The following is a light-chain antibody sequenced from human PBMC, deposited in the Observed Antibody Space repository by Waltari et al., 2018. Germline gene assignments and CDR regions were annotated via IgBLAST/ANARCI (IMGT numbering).Light chain of an antibody. Sequence: EIVLTQSPDTLSLSPGERATLSCRASQTINNYLAWYQQRPGHAPRLLIYDASTRATGIPARFSGSGSGTDFTLTISSLEPEDFAIYYCQRRSNWPPTLTFGGGTKVEIK. V-gene: IGKV3-11*01. CDR1: QTINNY. CDR2: DAS. CDR3: QRRSNWPPTLT. J-gene: IGKJ4*01.